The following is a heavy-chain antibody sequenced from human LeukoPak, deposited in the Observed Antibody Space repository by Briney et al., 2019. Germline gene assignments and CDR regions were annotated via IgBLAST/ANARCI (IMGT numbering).Heavy chain of an antibody. CDR3: AKDKDAGAAAYYFDY. CDR2: ISSDGGDK. J-gene: IGHJ4*02. Sequence: GGSLRLSCTASRFTFSNYGMHWVRQAPGKGLEWVAVISSDGGDKYHADSVKGRFTISRDNTKNTLYLQMNSLRAEDTALYYCAKDKDAGAAAYYFDYWGQGTLVTVSS. CDR1: RFTFSNYG. D-gene: IGHD1-26*01. V-gene: IGHV3-30*18.